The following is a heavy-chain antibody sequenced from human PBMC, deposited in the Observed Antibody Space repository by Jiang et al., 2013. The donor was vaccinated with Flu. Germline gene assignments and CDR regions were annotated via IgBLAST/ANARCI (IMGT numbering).Heavy chain of an antibody. CDR1: GFTFSSYE. J-gene: IGHJ4*02. D-gene: IGHD6-19*01. V-gene: IGHV3-48*03. CDR3: AREGGIAVAGLLSSNFDY. CDR2: ISSSGSTI. Sequence: RLSCAASGFTFSSYEMNWVRQAPGKGLEWVSYISSSGSTIYYADSVKGRFTISRDNAKNSLYLQMNSLRAEDTAVYYCAREGGIAVAGLLSSNFDYWGQGTLVTVSS.